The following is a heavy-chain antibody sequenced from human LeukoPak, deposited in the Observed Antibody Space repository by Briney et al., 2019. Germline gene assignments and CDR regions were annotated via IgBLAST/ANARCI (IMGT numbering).Heavy chain of an antibody. Sequence: PGGSLRLSCAASGFPFSSYNMNWVRQAPGKGLEWVSAISHSAGSTYYADSVKGRFTISRDSSQNTLYLQMNSLRAEDTAVYYCAKEVGATQLDYWGQGTLVTVSS. V-gene: IGHV3-23*01. CDR3: AKEVGATQLDY. J-gene: IGHJ4*02. D-gene: IGHD1-26*01. CDR2: ISHSAGST. CDR1: GFPFSSYN.